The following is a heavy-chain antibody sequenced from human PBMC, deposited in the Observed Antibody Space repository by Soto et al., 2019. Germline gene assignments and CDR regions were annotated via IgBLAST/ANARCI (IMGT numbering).Heavy chain of an antibody. V-gene: IGHV5-10-1*01. D-gene: IGHD6-6*01. CDR1: GYSFTSYW. Sequence: GESLKISCKGSGYSFTSYWISWVRQMPGKGLEWMGRIDPSDSYTNYSPSFQGHVTISADKSISTAYLQWSSLKASDTAMYYCARHSSSYPNDYYYYYGMDVWGQGTTVTVYS. CDR2: IDPSDSYT. CDR3: ARHSSSYPNDYYYYYGMDV. J-gene: IGHJ6*02.